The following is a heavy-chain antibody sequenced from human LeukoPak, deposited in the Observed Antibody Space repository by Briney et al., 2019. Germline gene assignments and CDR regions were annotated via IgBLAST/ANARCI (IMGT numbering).Heavy chain of an antibody. Sequence: PGGSLRLSCAASGFTFSSYAMSWVRQAPGKGLEWVSAISGSGGSTYYADSVKGRFTISRDNSKNTLYLQMNSLRAEDTAVYYCAKDRDSGSYYFDAFDIWGQGTMVTVSS. D-gene: IGHD1-26*01. CDR2: ISGSGGST. CDR3: AKDRDSGSYYFDAFDI. CDR1: GFTFSSYA. V-gene: IGHV3-23*01. J-gene: IGHJ3*02.